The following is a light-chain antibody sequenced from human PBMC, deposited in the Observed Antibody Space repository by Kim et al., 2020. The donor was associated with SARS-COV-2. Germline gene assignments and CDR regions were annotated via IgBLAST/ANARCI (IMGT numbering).Light chain of an antibody. J-gene: IGLJ2*01. CDR1: TSNIGAGFD. CDR3: QSYDPALHVV. V-gene: IGLV1-40*01. CDR2: SDD. Sequence: QSALTQPPSLSGAPGQRVTISCFGNTSNIGAGFDVNWYQQFPGAAPKLIIYSDDSRPSGVPERSSGSKSDTSASLTISGLRPDDEANYYCQSYDPALHVVFGGGTQLTVL.